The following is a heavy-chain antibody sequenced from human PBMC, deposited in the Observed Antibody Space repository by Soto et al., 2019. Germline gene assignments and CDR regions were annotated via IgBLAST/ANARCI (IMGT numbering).Heavy chain of an antibody. V-gene: IGHV3-23*01. D-gene: IGHD3-3*01. CDR3: AKIRLAGDYDFWSGLEYYFDY. CDR1: GFTFSSYA. CDR2: ISGSGGST. Sequence: GGSLRLSCAASGFTFSSYAMSWVRQAPGKGLEWVSAISGSGGSTYYADSVKGRFTISRDNSKNTLYLKMNSLRAEDTAVYYCAKIRLAGDYDFWSGLEYYFDYWGQGTLVTVSS. J-gene: IGHJ4*02.